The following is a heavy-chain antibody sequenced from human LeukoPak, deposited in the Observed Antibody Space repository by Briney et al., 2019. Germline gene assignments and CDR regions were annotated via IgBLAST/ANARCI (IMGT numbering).Heavy chain of an antibody. CDR1: GFTFNSYW. V-gene: IGHV3-74*01. CDR3: ARAPSEIGGYYPEYFRH. D-gene: IGHD3-22*01. CDR2: IKSDGST. J-gene: IGHJ1*01. Sequence: GGSPRLSCAASGFTFNSYWMHWVRHAPGKGLVWVSRIKSDGSTRYADSVKGRFTISRDNAKNTVSLQMTSLRAEDTGVYYCARAPSEIGGYYPEYFRHWGQGTLVIVSS.